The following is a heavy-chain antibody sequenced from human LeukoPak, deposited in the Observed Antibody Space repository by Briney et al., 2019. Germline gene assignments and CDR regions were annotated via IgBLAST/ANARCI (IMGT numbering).Heavy chain of an antibody. V-gene: IGHV3-9*01. D-gene: IGHD3-22*01. CDR1: GFTFDDYA. CDR3: AKSDSSGYPPSY. J-gene: IGHJ4*02. CDR2: ISWNSGSI. Sequence: SLRLSCAASGFTFDDYAVYWVRQAPGKGLEWVSGISWNSGSIGYADSVKGRFTISRDNAKNSLYLQMNSLIPEDSALYYCAKSDSSGYPPSYWGQGTLVTVSS.